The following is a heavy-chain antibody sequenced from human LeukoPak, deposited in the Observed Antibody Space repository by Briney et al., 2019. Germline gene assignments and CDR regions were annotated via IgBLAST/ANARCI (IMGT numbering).Heavy chain of an antibody. V-gene: IGHV4-34*01. CDR3: AREDYGDYVNY. CDR1: GGSFSGYY. CDR2: INHSGST. J-gene: IGHJ4*02. D-gene: IGHD4-17*01. Sequence: SETLSLTCAVYGGSFSGYYWSWIRQPPGKGLEWIGEINHSGSTNYNPSLKSRVTISVDTSKNQFSLKLSSVTAADTAVYYCAREDYGDYVNYWGQGTLVTVSS.